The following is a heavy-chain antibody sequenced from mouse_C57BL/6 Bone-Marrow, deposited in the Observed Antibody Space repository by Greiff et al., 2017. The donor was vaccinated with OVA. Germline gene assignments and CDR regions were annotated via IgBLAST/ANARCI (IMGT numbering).Heavy chain of an antibody. V-gene: IGHV5-17*01. Sequence: EVKLMESGGGLVKPGGSLKLSCAASGFTFSDYGMHWVRQAPEKGLEWVAYISSGSSTIYYADTVKGRFTISRDNAKNTLFLQMTSLRSEDTAIYYCARINYWDFDVWGTGTTVTVSS. CDR1: GFTFSDYG. CDR2: ISSGSSTI. CDR3: ARINYWDFDV. J-gene: IGHJ1*03.